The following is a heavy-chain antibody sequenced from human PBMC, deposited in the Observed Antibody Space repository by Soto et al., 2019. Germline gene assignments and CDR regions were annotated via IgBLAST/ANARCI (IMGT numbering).Heavy chain of an antibody. CDR2: IYSGGST. CDR3: ARGASRDGYNLDYYYYYMDV. CDR1: GFTFSSYS. J-gene: IGHJ6*03. D-gene: IGHD5-12*01. Sequence: GGSLRLSCAASGFTFSSYSMNWVRQAPGKGLEWVSVIYSGGSTYYADSVKGRFTISRDNSKNTLYLQMNSLRAEDTAVYYCARGASRDGYNLDYYYYYMDVWGKGTTVTVSS. V-gene: IGHV3-53*01.